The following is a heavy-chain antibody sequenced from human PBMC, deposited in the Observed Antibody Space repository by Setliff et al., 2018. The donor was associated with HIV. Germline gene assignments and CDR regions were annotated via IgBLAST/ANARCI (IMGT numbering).Heavy chain of an antibody. V-gene: IGHV1-2*06. Sequence: ASVKVSCKASGYTFTGYYMHWVRQAPGQGLEWMGRINPNSGSTNYAQKFQGRVTMTRDTSISTAYRELSRLRSDDTAVYYCARDLGQLVQSFYYYYGMDVWGQGTTVTVSS. CDR1: GYTFTGYY. CDR2: INPNSGST. D-gene: IGHD6-6*01. CDR3: ARDLGQLVQSFYYYYGMDV. J-gene: IGHJ6*02.